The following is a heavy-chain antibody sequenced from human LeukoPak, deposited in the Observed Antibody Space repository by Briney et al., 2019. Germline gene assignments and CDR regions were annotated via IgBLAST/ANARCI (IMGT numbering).Heavy chain of an antibody. V-gene: IGHV4-59*01. CDR1: GGSISSYY. CDR3: ARVLSSSWYPDYFDY. CDR2: IYYSGST. D-gene: IGHD6-13*01. J-gene: IGHJ4*02. Sequence: SETLSLTCTVSGGSISSYYWSWIRQPPGKGLEWIGYIYYSGSTNYNPSLKSRVTISVDTSKNQFSLKLSSVTAAGTAVYYCARVLSSSWYPDYFDYWGQGTLVTVSS.